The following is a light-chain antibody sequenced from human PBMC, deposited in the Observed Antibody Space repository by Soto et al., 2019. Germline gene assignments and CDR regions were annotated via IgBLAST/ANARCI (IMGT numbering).Light chain of an antibody. J-gene: IGKJ4*01. CDR1: QSVGTS. Sequence: DIVLTQSPATLSLSPGERATLSCRASQSVGTSLAWFQHKPGQAPSLLLYAASNRAAGIPVRFSGSGSGTDFTLTISSLEPEDFAVYYCQQRNNWLTFGGGTKVEIK. CDR2: AAS. V-gene: IGKV3-11*01. CDR3: QQRNNWLT.